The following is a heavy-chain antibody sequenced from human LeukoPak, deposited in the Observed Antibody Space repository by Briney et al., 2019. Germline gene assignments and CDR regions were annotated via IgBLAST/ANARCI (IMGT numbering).Heavy chain of an antibody. D-gene: IGHD3-9*01. J-gene: IGHJ4*02. CDR1: GDSVSNYY. CDR2: IYHSGST. Sequence: SESLSLTCTVSGDSVSNYYWSWIRQPPGKGLEWIGYIYHSGSTNYNPSLKSRVTISVDTSKNQFSLKLSSVTAADTAVYYCARAGILTGPSDYWGQGTLVTVSS. V-gene: IGHV4-59*02. CDR3: ARAGILTGPSDY.